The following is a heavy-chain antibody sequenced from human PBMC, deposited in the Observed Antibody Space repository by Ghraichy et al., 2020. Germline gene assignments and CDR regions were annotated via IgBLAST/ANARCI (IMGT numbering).Heavy chain of an antibody. Sequence: GESLNISCAASGFSFSRYEINWVRQAPGKGLEWGSYISTSGSTTYYADSVKGRFTISRDNAKNSLYLQVNSLSAEDSGVYHCARETFTIFGLATPRSNGMDVWGQGTTVTVSS. CDR1: GFSFSRYE. CDR2: ISTSGSTT. D-gene: IGHD3-3*01. CDR3: ARETFTIFGLATPRSNGMDV. V-gene: IGHV3-48*03. J-gene: IGHJ6*02.